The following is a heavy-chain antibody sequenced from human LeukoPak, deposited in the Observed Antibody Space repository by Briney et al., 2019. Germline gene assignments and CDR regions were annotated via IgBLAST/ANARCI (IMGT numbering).Heavy chain of an antibody. CDR3: ATTSGDYYYGMDV. CDR2: IYPGDSDT. CDR1: GYSFTSYW. V-gene: IGHV5-51*01. D-gene: IGHD1-26*01. J-gene: IGHJ6*02. Sequence: GESLQISCKGSGYSFTSYWIGWVRQMPGKGLEWMGIIYPGDSDTRYSPSFQGQVTISADKSISTAYLQWSSLKASDTAMYYCATTSGDYYYGMDVWGQGTTVTVSS.